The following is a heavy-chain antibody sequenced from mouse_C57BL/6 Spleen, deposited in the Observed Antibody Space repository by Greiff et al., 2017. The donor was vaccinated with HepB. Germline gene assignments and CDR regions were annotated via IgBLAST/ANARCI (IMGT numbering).Heavy chain of an antibody. CDR3: ARSDRYDGYYRGFAY. J-gene: IGHJ3*01. Sequence: VQLVESGPELVKPGASVKISCKASGYAFSSSWMNWVKQRPGKGLEWIGRIYPGDGDTNYNGKFKGKATLTADKSSSTAYMQLSSLTSEVSAVYFCARSDRYDGYYRGFAYWGQGTLVTVSA. D-gene: IGHD2-3*01. CDR1: GYAFSSSW. CDR2: IYPGDGDT. V-gene: IGHV1-82*01.